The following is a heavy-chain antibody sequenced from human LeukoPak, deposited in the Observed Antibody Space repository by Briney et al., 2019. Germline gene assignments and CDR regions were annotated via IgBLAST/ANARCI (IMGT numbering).Heavy chain of an antibody. D-gene: IGHD2-15*01. V-gene: IGHV3-23*01. CDR3: ARDEALAQIHCSGGSCYSAWFDP. Sequence: PGGSLRLSCAASGFTFSSYAMSWVRQAPGKGLEWVSAISGSGGSTYYADSVKGRFTISRDNSKNTLYLQMNSLRAEDTAVYYCARDEALAQIHCSGGSCYSAWFDPWGQGTLVTVSS. CDR2: ISGSGGST. J-gene: IGHJ5*02. CDR1: GFTFSSYA.